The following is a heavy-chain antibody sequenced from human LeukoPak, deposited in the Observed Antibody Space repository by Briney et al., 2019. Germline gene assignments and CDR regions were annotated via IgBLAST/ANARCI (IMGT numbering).Heavy chain of an antibody. J-gene: IGHJ4*02. CDR1: GFTFDDYA. CDR2: ISWNSGSI. CDR3: AKDTEYSGSYYFDY. Sequence: PGGSLRLSCAASGFTFDDYAMHWVRQAPGKGLEWVSGISWNSGSIGYADSVKGRFTISRDNAKNSLHLQMNSLRAEDTALYYCAKDTEYSGSYYFDYWGQGTLVTVSS. V-gene: IGHV3-9*01. D-gene: IGHD1-26*01.